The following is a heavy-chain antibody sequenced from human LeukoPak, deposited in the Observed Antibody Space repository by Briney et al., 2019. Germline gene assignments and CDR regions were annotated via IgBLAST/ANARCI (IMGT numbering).Heavy chain of an antibody. V-gene: IGHV3-33*01. D-gene: IGHD3-3*02. J-gene: IGHJ2*01. CDR2: TWFDGKRN. CDR1: GFSLSNNG. CDR3: ASTGISRNWYFDL. Sequence: GGSLRLSCVASGFSLSNNGMHWVRQAPGKGLEWVAATWFDGKRNDYGDAVKGRFTISRDNSRNSLYLQMNSLRAEDSAVYYCASTGISRNWYFDLWGRGTLVTVSS.